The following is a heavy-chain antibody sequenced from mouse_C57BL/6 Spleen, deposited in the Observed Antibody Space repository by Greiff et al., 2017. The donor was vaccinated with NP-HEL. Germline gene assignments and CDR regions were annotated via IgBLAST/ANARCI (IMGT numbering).Heavy chain of an antibody. Sequence: VQLQQSGPELVKPGASVKISCKASGYAFSSSWMNWVKQRPGKGLEWIGRIYPGDGDTNYNGKFKGKATLTAYKSSSTAYMQLSSLTSEDSAVYFCARPDYGMDYYAMDYWGQGTSVTVSS. CDR1: GYAFSSSW. J-gene: IGHJ4*01. V-gene: IGHV1-82*01. CDR2: IYPGDGDT. D-gene: IGHD1-1*01. CDR3: ARPDYGMDYYAMDY.